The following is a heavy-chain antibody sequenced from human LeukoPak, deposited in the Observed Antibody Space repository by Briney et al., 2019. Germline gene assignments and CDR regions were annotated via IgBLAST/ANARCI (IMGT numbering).Heavy chain of an antibody. CDR1: GFTFGDYA. CDR3: TRERNDFWSGYYSGWFDP. CDR2: IRSKAYGGTT. V-gene: IGHV3-49*03. D-gene: IGHD3-3*01. Sequence: PGRSLRLSCTASGFTFGDYAMSWFRQAPGKGLEWVGFIRSKAYGGTTEYAAPVKGRFTISRDDSKSIAYLQMNSLKTEDTAVYYCTRERNDFWSGYYSGWFDPWGQGTLVTVSS. J-gene: IGHJ5*02.